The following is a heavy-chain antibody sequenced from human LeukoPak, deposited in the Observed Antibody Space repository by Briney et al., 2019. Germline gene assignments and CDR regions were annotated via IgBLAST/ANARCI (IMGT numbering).Heavy chain of an antibody. CDR3: ARGNRAVGVDS. J-gene: IGHJ4*02. Sequence: ASVKVSCKVSGYTFTSYTLNWVRQAPGQGLEWMGWINTNTGNPTYAQGFTGRFVFSLDTSLSTAYLQISSLKTEDTAVYFCARGNRAVGVDSWGQGTLVTVSS. V-gene: IGHV7-4-1*02. CDR1: GYTFTSYT. CDR2: INTNTGNP. D-gene: IGHD6-19*01.